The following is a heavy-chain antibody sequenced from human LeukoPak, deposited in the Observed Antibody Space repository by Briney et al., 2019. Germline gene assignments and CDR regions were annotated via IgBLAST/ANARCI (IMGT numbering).Heavy chain of an antibody. V-gene: IGHV6-1*01. CDR1: GDSFSSNSAA. D-gene: IGHD3-22*01. CDR3: ARGSHDSTWY. CDR2: TYYRSKWYN. Sequence: SQTLSLTCAISGDSFSSNSAAWSWIRQSPSRGLEWLGRTYYRSKWYNDYAVSVRGRITINPDTSKNQFSLHLNSVTPEDTAVYYCARGSHDSTWYWGQGTLVTVSS. J-gene: IGHJ4*02.